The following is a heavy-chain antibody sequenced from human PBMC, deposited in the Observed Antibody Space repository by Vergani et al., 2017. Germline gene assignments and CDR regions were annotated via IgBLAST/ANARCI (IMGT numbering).Heavy chain of an antibody. CDR2: IGTAGET. J-gene: IGHJ4*02. V-gene: IGHV3-13*01. CDR1: GFTFSTYD. Sequence: VDLVQSGGGVVQPGGSLRLSCAASGFTFSTYDMHWVRQATGKGLEWVSAIGTAGETYYTGSVKGRFTISRENAKNSLYLQMNGLRAGDTAVYYCARRDSSSPALDYWGQGTLVTVSS. D-gene: IGHD6-6*01. CDR3: ARRDSSSPALDY.